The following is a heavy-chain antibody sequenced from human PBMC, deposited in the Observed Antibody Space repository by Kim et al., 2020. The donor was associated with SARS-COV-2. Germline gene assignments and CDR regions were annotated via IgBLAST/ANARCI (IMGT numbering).Heavy chain of an antibody. D-gene: IGHD3-9*01. Sequence: SETLSLTCTVSGYSISSGYYWGWIRQPPGKGLEWIGSIYHSGSTYYNPSLKSRVTISVDTSKNQFSLKLSSVTAADTAVYYCASLLLRYFDWARGGWFDPWGQGTLVTVSS. CDR3: ASLLLRYFDWARGGWFDP. CDR1: GYSISSGYY. V-gene: IGHV4-38-2*02. J-gene: IGHJ5*02. CDR2: IYHSGST.